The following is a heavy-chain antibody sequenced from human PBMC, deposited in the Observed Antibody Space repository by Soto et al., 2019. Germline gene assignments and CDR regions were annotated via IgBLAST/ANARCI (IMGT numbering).Heavy chain of an antibody. V-gene: IGHV1-18*01. CDR2: ISAYNGNT. CDR1: GYTFTSYG. CDR3: ATVWDDILTGYAHFDY. J-gene: IGHJ4*02. D-gene: IGHD3-9*01. Sequence: ASVKVSCKASGYTFTSYGISWVRQAPGQGLEWMGWISAYNGNTNYAQKLQGRVTMTTDTSTSTAYMELRSLRSDDTAVYYCATVWDDILTGYAHFDYWGQGTLVTVSS.